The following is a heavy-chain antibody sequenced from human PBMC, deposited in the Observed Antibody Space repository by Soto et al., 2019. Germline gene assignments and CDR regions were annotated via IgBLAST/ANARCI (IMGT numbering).Heavy chain of an antibody. V-gene: IGHV3-9*01. CDR2: ISWNSGSI. CDR1: GFTFDDYA. CDR3: AKDMSSRIEYFKH. Sequence: PGGSLRLSCAASGFTFDDYAMHWVRQAPGKGLEWVSGISWNSGSIGYADSVKGRFTISRDNAKNSPYLQMNSLRAEDTALYYCAKDMSSRIEYFKHWGQGTLVTVSS. J-gene: IGHJ1*01.